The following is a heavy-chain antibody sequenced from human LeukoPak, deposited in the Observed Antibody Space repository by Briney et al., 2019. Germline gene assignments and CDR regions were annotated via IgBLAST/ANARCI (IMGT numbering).Heavy chain of an antibody. V-gene: IGHV4-39*07. CDR2: IYYGGSP. D-gene: IGHD2-15*01. Sequence: SETLSLTCTVSGGSISSSGDYWGWIRQPPGKGLEWTGNIYYGGSPYHNPSLESRVTISVDTSKNQFSLKLNSVTAADTAVYYCARHRSRYSDAFDMWGQGTMVTVSS. J-gene: IGHJ3*02. CDR1: GGSISSSGDY. CDR3: ARHRSRYSDAFDM.